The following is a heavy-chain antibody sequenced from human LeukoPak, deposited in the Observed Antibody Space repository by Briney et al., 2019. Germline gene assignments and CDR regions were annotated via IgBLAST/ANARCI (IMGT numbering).Heavy chain of an antibody. D-gene: IGHD3-22*01. J-gene: IGHJ3*02. V-gene: IGHV3-53*01. Sequence: GGSLRLSCAASGFTVSSNYMSWVRQAPGKGLEWVSVIYSGGSTYYADSVKGRFTISRDNSKNTLYLQMNSLRAEDTAVYYCARVDYYDSSGHDAFDIWGQGTMVTVSS. CDR3: ARVDYYDSSGHDAFDI. CDR2: IYSGGST. CDR1: GFTVSSNY.